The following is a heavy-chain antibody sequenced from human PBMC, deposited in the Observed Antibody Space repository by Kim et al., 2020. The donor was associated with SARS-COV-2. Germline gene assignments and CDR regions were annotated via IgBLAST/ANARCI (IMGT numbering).Heavy chain of an antibody. CDR1: GGSFSGYY. V-gene: IGHV4-34*01. D-gene: IGHD6-13*01. Sequence: SETLSLTCAVYGGSFSGYYWSWIRQPPGKGLEWIGEINHSGSTNYNPSLKSRVTISVDTSKNQFSLKLSSVTAADTAVYYCARDPIAAAHDYWGQGTLVT. J-gene: IGHJ4*02. CDR3: ARDPIAAAHDY. CDR2: INHSGST.